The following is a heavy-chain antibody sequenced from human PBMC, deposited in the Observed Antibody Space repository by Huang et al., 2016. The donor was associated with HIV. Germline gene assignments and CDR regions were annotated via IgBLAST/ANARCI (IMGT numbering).Heavy chain of an antibody. CDR2: LFSGGKT. CDR3: VRGPEDRWYGSHYNAMDV. CDR1: GVNFKDNY. Sequence: VQLVESGGKLIHPGGSLRVSCVGSGVNFKDNYVAWVRQAPGKGLDWVALLFSGGKTHYADSAKGRFTISRDTSKSVVYLQMNRLTVGDTAIYYCVRGPEDRWYGSHYNAMDVWGQGTMVTVSA. V-gene: IGHV3-53*01. J-gene: IGHJ3*01. D-gene: IGHD6-13*01.